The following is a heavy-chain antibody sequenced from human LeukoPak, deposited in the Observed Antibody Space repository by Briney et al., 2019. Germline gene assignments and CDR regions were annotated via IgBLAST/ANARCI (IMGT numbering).Heavy chain of an antibody. Sequence: GGSLRLSCAASGFTFSDYAMAWVRQAPGKGLEWVSTISATGGSTYYADSVKGRFTISRDNSKNTLYLQMNSLRAEDTAVYYCASANSSSWPHEYDYWGQGTLVTVSS. CDR1: GFTFSDYA. CDR3: ASANSSSWPHEYDY. D-gene: IGHD6-13*01. J-gene: IGHJ4*02. V-gene: IGHV3-23*01. CDR2: ISATGGST.